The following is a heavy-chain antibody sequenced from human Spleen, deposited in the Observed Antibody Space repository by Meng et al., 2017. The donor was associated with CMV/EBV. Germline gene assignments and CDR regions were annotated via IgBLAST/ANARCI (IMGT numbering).Heavy chain of an antibody. J-gene: IGHJ4*02. D-gene: IGHD3-10*01. CDR1: GGSISSYY. CDR2: VYYSGTT. CDR3: ARYYYGSGSYFPD. Sequence: GSLRLSCTVSGGSISSYYWSWIRQPPGKGLEWIGYVYYSGTTNYNPSLSSRVTISADTSKNQFSLKLTSVTAADTAVYYCARYYYGSGSYFPDWGQGTLVTVSS. V-gene: IGHV4-59*01.